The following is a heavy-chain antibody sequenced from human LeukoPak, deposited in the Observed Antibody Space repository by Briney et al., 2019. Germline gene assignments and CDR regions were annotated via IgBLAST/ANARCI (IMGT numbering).Heavy chain of an antibody. D-gene: IGHD4-23*01. CDR2: IFPADSNT. CDR3: ARLGTPSYGGEIDY. Sequence: KVSCKVSGYTFTHNWIGWVRQKPGRGLEWLGVIFPADSNTAYNSSFRGQVTISVDKSIDTAYLQWSSLKASDTAMYYCARLGTPSYGGEIDYWGQGTLVTVSS. CDR1: GYTFTHNW. J-gene: IGHJ4*02. V-gene: IGHV5-51*01.